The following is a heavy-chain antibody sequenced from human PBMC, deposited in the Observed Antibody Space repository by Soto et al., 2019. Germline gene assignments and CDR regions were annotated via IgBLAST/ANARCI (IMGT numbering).Heavy chain of an antibody. CDR1: GFSFNVYP. CDR2: ISFDGGAQ. CDR3: SKEGDSSGLAGNFGS. J-gene: IGHJ4*02. D-gene: IGHD6-19*01. V-gene: IGHV3-30-3*01. Sequence: ESGGGVVQPGRSLGLSCTASGFSFNVYPMHWVRQPPGKGLEWVAAISFDGGAQFYADSVKGRITISRDNSKNILYLQMNSLRGEDTALYYRSKEGDSSGLAGNFGSWGPGTLVTGS.